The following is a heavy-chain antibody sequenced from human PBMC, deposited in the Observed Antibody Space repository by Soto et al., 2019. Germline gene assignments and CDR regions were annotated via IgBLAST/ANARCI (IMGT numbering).Heavy chain of an antibody. CDR3: ARDTSHYFDH. V-gene: IGHV1-18*04. D-gene: IGHD2-2*01. J-gene: IGHJ4*02. CDR2: ISPNSGRP. CDR1: GYTFNKYD. Sequence: ASVKVSCKASGYTFNKYDITWVRQAPGQGLEWLGLISPNSGRPSYAQKFEGRVTMTTDTAATTAYMELRSLTSDDSAMYFCARDTSHYFDHWGQGILVTVSS.